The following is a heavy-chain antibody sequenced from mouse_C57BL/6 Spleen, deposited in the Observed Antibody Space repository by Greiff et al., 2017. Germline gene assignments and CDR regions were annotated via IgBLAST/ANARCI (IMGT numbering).Heavy chain of an antibody. CDR2: INPNYGTT. Sequence: VHVKQSGPELVKPGASVKISCKASGYSFTDYNMNWVKQSNGKSLEWIGVINPNYGTTSYNQKFKGKATLTVDQSSSTAYMQLNSLTSEDSAVYDCAKGNHYYAMDYWGQGTSVTVSS. J-gene: IGHJ4*01. CDR3: AKGNHYYAMDY. CDR1: GYSFTDYN. V-gene: IGHV1-39*01.